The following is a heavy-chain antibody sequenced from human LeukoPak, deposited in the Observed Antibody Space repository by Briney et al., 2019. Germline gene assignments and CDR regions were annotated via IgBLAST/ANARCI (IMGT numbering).Heavy chain of an antibody. Sequence: PSETLSLTCTVSGGSISSYYWSWIRQPPGKGLEWIGYIYYSGSTNYNPSLKSRVTISVDTSKNQFSLKLSSVTAADTAVYYCARGGVPSYDFWSAASWFDHWGQGTLVTVSS. J-gene: IGHJ5*02. CDR1: GGSISSYY. CDR3: ARGGVPSYDFWSAASWFDH. V-gene: IGHV4-59*01. CDR2: IYYSGST. D-gene: IGHD3-3*01.